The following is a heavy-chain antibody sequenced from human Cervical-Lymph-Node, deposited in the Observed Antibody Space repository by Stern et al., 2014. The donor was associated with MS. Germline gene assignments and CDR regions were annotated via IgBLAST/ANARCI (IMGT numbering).Heavy chain of an antibody. J-gene: IGHJ4*02. V-gene: IGHV3-33*01. CDR2: MWFDGSKD. CDR3: ARDRTGGYYLDY. Sequence: QLVQSGGGVVQPGRSLRLSCVASGFTFSNYGMHWVRQAPGKGLEWVAVMWFDGSKDYNGDSVKGRLTISRDNSKNTLYLQMNSLRAEDTAVYYCARDRTGGYYLDYWGQGTLVTVSS. CDR1: GFTFSNYG.